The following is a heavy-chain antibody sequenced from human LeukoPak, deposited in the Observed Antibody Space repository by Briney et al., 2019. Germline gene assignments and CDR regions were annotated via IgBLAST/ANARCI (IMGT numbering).Heavy chain of an antibody. V-gene: IGHV4-34*01. CDR3: ARPIGGDGYNH. J-gene: IGHJ4*02. Sequence: SETLSLTCAVYGGSFSGYYWSWIRQPPGKGLEWIGEINHSGSTNYNPSLKSRVTISVDTSKNRFSLKLSSVTAADTAVYYCARPIGGDGYNHWGQGTLVTVSS. CDR2: INHSGST. D-gene: IGHD5-24*01. CDR1: GGSFSGYY.